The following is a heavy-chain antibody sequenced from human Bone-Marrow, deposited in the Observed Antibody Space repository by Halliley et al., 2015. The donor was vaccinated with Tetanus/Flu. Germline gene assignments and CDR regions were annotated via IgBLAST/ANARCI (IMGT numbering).Heavy chain of an antibody. CDR2: ISDSAGT. J-gene: IGHJ3*01. V-gene: IGHV3-23*01. D-gene: IGHD3-22*01. CDR1: GFHFPSYD. Sequence: SLRLSCEASGFHFPSYDMTWVRQALGKGLEWVSTISDSAGTHYADSVKGRFTTSRDDSKNTLYLQMNSLRAEDTAVYFCAKDRGAHYYDSSGYGAFDVWGQGTVVTVSS. CDR3: AKDRGAHYYDSSGYGAFDV.